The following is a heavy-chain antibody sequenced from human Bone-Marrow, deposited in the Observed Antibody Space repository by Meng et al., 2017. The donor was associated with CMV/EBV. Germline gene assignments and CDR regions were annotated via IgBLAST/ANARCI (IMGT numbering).Heavy chain of an antibody. J-gene: IGHJ4*02. Sequence: SETLSLTCAVYGGSFSGYYWSWIRQPPGKGLEWIGEINHSGSTNYNPSLKSRVTISVDTSKNQFSLKLSSVTAADTAVYYCARSYPYFDYWGQGTRVTGSS. CDR3: ARSYPYFDY. CDR1: GGSFSGYY. D-gene: IGHD1-26*01. CDR2: INHSGST. V-gene: IGHV4-34*01.